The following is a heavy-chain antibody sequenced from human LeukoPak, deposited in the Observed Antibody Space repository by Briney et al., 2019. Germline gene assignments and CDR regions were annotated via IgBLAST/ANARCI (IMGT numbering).Heavy chain of an antibody. V-gene: IGHV4-38-2*02. CDR1: GYSISSGYY. D-gene: IGHD6-13*01. CDR3: ARRAYSSSWSVHRWFDP. Sequence: PSETLSLTCTVSGYSISSGYYWGWIRQPPGKGLEWIGSIYHSGRTYYNPSLKSRVTISVDKSKNQFSLKLSSVTAADTAVYYCARRAYSSSWSVHRWFDPWGQGTLVTVSS. J-gene: IGHJ5*02. CDR2: IYHSGRT.